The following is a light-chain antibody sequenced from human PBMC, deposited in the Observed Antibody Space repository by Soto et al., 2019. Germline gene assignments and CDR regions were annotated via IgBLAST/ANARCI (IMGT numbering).Light chain of an antibody. CDR1: PSVDSN. V-gene: IGKV3D-15*01. CDR2: GAS. Sequence: IVMTQSPATLSVSPGEGATLSCRTSPSVDSNLAWYQQKPGQAPGLLIFGASTRATGIPARFSGSGSATDFTLTISSLQPEDFATYYCQQLNSYPWTFGQGTKVDIK. CDR3: QQLNSYPWT. J-gene: IGKJ1*01.